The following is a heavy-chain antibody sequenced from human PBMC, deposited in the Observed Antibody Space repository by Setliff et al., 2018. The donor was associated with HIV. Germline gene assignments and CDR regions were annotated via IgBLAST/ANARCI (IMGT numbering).Heavy chain of an antibody. CDR2: IHPSDFVT. Sequence: GESLTISCKASGYTFTNYWIGWVRQMPGQGLEWIGVIHPSDFVTRYGPSFQGQVSISADRSITTAYLQWSSLKASDTAIYYCTRRRRAPGTEDLEAHWGQGTLVTVSS. D-gene: IGHD3-3*01. CDR3: TRRRRAPGTEDLEAH. J-gene: IGHJ4*02. CDR1: GYTFTNYW. V-gene: IGHV5-51*01.